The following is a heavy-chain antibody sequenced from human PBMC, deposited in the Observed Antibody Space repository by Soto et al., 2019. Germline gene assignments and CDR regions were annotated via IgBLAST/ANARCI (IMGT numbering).Heavy chain of an antibody. CDR2: INAGNGNT. CDR1: GYTFTSYA. J-gene: IGHJ4*02. CDR3: ARDLEGLRYFDWFLDY. Sequence: ASVKVSCKASGYTFTSYAMHWVRQAPGQRLEWMGWINAGNGNTKYSQKLQGRVTITRDTSASTAYMELSSLRSEDTAVYYCARDLEGLRYFDWFLDYWGQGTLVTVSS. D-gene: IGHD3-9*01. V-gene: IGHV1-3*01.